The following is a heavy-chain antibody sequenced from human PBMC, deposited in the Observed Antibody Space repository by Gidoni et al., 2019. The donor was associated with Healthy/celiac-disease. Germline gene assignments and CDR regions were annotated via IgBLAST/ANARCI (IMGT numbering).Heavy chain of an antibody. CDR3: ARSLGVTGLKFDY. V-gene: IGHV1-2*02. CDR2: INPNSGGT. CDR1: GYTFTDYY. J-gene: IGHJ4*02. Sequence: QVQLVQSGAEVKKPGAPVKVSCTASGYTFTDYYMHWVRQAPGQGLEWMGWINPNSGGTYYAQNFQGRVTMTRDTSISTAYMELSRLRSDDTAVYHCARSLGVTGLKFDYWGQGTLVSVSS. D-gene: IGHD2-8*02.